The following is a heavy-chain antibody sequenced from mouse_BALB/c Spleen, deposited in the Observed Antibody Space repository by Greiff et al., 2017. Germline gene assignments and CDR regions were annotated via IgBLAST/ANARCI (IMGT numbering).Heavy chain of an antibody. CDR2: IWAGGST. CDR1: GFSLTSYG. Sequence: QVTLKESGPGLVAPSQSLSITCTVSGFSLTSYGVHWVRQPPGKGLEWLGVIWAGGSTNYNSALMSRLSISKDNSKSQVFLKMNSLQTDDTAMYYCARVDYDYDVRAMDYWGQGTSVTVSS. V-gene: IGHV2-9*02. D-gene: IGHD2-4*01. J-gene: IGHJ4*01. CDR3: ARVDYDYDVRAMDY.